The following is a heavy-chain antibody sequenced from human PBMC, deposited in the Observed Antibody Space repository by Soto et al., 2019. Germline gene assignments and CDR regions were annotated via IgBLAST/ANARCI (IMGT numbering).Heavy chain of an antibody. CDR1: GFSLSTSGVG. CDR3: AHISGYYDSSGYYWDY. D-gene: IGHD3-22*01. V-gene: IGHV2-5*02. Sequence: QITLKESGPTLVKPTQTLTLTCTFSGFSLSTSGVGVGWIRQPPGKALEWLALIYWDDDKRYSPSLKSRLTITKDTSKNQVVLTMTNMDPVDTATYYCAHISGYYDSSGYYWDYWGQGTLVTVSS. J-gene: IGHJ4*02. CDR2: IYWDDDK.